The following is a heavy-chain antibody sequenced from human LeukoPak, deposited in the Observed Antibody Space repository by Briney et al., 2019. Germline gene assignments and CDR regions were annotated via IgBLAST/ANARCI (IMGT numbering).Heavy chain of an antibody. D-gene: IGHD1-26*01. CDR2: MYQSGST. Sequence: SETLSLTCTVSGYSISSGYYWGWIRQPPGKGLEWIGGMYQSGSTYYNPSLKSRVTISVDTSKNQFSLKLRSVTAADTAVYYCARGESRGSHIDYWGQGTLVTVSS. CDR3: ARGESRGSHIDY. J-gene: IGHJ4*02. CDR1: GYSISSGYY. V-gene: IGHV4-38-2*02.